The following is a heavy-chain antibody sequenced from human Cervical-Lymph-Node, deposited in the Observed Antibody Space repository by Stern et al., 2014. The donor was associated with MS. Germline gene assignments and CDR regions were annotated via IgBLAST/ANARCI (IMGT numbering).Heavy chain of an antibody. CDR2: IYPDDSDI. D-gene: IGHD1-1*01. CDR3: ARPPPRRKWDDPNYGMDV. J-gene: IGHJ6*02. V-gene: IGHV5-51*04. Sequence: EVQLVESGAEVKKPGEYLKISCKGSGYTFTNNWIAWVRQMPGKGLEWMGIIYPDDSDIRYSPSLQGQVTIPTDKPTSTASPQWRSLKAADSAVYYCARPPPRRKWDDPNYGMDVWGQGTTVTVSS. CDR1: GYTFTNNW.